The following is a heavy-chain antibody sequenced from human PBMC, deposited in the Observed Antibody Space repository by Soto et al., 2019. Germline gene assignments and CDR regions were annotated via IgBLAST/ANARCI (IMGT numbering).Heavy chain of an antibody. D-gene: IGHD6-13*01. Sequence: PTLVKPTQTLTLTCTFSGFSLSTSGVGVGWIRQPPGQALEWLALIYWYDDKRYSPSLKSRLTITKATSKNQAVLTMTNMDPVDTATYYCAHAFPNFAGQQLVFWNYWGQGTLVTVSS. J-gene: IGHJ4*02. V-gene: IGHV2-5*01. CDR1: GFSLSTSGVG. CDR2: IYWYDDK. CDR3: AHAFPNFAGQQLVFWNY.